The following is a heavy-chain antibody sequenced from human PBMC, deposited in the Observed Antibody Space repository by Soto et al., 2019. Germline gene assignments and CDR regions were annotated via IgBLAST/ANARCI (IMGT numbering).Heavy chain of an antibody. CDR3: ARGRTSVVTQAYFDV. Sequence: GASVKVSCKASGYTFTSYDISWVRQAPGQGPEWMGWMNPNSGNTGYAQKFRGRVTMTRNTSISTAYMELSSLRSEDTAVYFCARGRTSVVTQAYFDVWGPGSLVTVSS. J-gene: IGHJ4*02. V-gene: IGHV1-8*01. CDR1: GYTFTSYD. D-gene: IGHD2-21*02. CDR2: MNPNSGNT.